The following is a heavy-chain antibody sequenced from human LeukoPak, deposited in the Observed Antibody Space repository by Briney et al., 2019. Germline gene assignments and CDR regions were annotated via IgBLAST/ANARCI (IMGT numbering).Heavy chain of an antibody. CDR2: IYYSGST. CDR1: GGSISSYY. V-gene: IGHV4-59*08. CDR3: ARLVPYSSGWYYYYGMDV. Sequence: SETLSLTCTVSGGSISSYYWSWIRQPPGKGLEWIGYIYYSGSTNYNPSLKSRVTISVDTSKNQFSLKLSSVTAADTAVYYCARLVPYSSGWYYYYGMDVWGQGTTVTVSS. J-gene: IGHJ6*02. D-gene: IGHD6-19*01.